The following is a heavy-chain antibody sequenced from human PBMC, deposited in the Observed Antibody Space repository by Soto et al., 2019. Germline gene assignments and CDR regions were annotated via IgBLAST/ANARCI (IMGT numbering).Heavy chain of an antibody. Sequence: PSETLSLTCTVSGGSISSYYWSWIRQPAGKGLEWIERIYTSGSTNYNPSLKSRVTMSVDTSKNQFSLKLSSVTAADTAVYYCARSTTRPRSNIVVVVAATGAFDIWGQGTMVTVSS. V-gene: IGHV4-4*07. CDR3: ARSTTRPRSNIVVVVAATGAFDI. D-gene: IGHD2-15*01. J-gene: IGHJ3*02. CDR2: IYTSGST. CDR1: GGSISSYY.